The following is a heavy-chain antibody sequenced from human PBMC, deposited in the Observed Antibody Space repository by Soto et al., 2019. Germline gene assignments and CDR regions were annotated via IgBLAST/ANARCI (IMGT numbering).Heavy chain of an antibody. V-gene: IGHV4-39*01. Sequence: SETLSLTCTVSGGSISSSSYYWGWIRQPPGKGLEWIGSIYYSGSTYYNPSLKSRVTISVDTSKNQFSLKLSSVTAADTAVYYCARKALYDYIGGIYPNYFDYWGQGTLVTVSS. CDR1: GGSISSSSYY. CDR2: IYYSGST. J-gene: IGHJ4*02. D-gene: IGHD3-16*02. CDR3: ARKALYDYIGGIYPNYFDY.